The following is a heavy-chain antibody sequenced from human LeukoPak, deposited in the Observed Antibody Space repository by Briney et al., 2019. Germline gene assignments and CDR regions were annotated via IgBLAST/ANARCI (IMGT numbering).Heavy chain of an antibody. CDR3: ARDQSSYGMDV. J-gene: IGHJ6*02. Sequence: GGSLRLSCAASRFTFSRSGMHWVRQAPGKGLEWVSVIWYDGSHEDYADSVKGRFTISRDNSKNTLFMQMNSLRAEDTAVYYCARDQSSYGMDVWGQGTTVTVSS. CDR1: RFTFSRSG. D-gene: IGHD3-16*02. CDR2: IWYDGSHE. V-gene: IGHV3-33*01.